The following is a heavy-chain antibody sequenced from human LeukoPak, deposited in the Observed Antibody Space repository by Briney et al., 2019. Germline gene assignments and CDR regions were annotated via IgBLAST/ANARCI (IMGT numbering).Heavy chain of an antibody. D-gene: IGHD3-22*01. CDR2: IYYGGST. CDR3: ARDVDNYYDSSGYSGWFDP. CDR1: GGSISSYY. Sequence: SETLSLTCTVSGGSISSYYWSWVRQPPGKGLEWIGYIYYGGSTNYNPSLKSRVTISVDTAKNQFSLNLSSVTAADTAVYYCARDVDNYYDSSGYSGWFDPWGQGTLVTVSS. V-gene: IGHV4-59*12. J-gene: IGHJ5*02.